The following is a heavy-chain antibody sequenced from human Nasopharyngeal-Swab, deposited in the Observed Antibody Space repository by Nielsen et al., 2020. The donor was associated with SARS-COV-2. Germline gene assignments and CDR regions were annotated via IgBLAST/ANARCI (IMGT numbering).Heavy chain of an antibody. Sequence: SVKVSCKASGGTFSSYAISWVRQAPGQGLEWMGRIIPILGIANYAQKFQGRVTITADKSTSTAYMELSSLRSEDTAVYYCAREGIAAAGPEDYWGLGTLVTVSS. CDR1: GGTFSSYA. CDR2: IIPILGIA. V-gene: IGHV1-69*04. CDR3: AREGIAAAGPEDY. J-gene: IGHJ4*02. D-gene: IGHD6-13*01.